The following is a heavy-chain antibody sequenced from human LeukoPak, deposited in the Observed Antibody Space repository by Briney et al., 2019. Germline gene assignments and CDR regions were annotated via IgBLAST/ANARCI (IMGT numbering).Heavy chain of an antibody. CDR1: GFSFSTYG. CDR2: ISYDGSNK. J-gene: IGHJ4*02. Sequence: GRSLRLSCAASGFSFSTYGMYWVRQAPGKGLEWVAVISYDGSNKYYADFVKGRFTISRDNSKNTLYLQMNSLRTEGTAVYYCARDFTGASGYWGQGTLVTVSS. V-gene: IGHV3-30*03. D-gene: IGHD3-10*01. CDR3: ARDFTGASGY.